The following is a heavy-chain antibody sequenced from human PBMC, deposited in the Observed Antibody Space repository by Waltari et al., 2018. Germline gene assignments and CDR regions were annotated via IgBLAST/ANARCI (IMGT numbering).Heavy chain of an antibody. Sequence: QVQLQESGPGLVKPSETLSLTCTVSGGSISSSYWSWIRQPPGKGLEWIGYIYYSGSTNYNPSLKSRVTISVDTSKNQFSLKLSSVTAADTAVYYCARYSSSYYFDYWGQGTLVTVSS. D-gene: IGHD6-6*01. CDR2: IYYSGST. J-gene: IGHJ4*02. V-gene: IGHV4-59*01. CDR3: ARYSSSYYFDY. CDR1: GGSISSSY.